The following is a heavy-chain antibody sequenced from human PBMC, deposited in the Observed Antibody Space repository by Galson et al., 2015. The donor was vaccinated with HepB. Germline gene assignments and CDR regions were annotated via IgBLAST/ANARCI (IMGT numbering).Heavy chain of an antibody. V-gene: IGHV3-30-3*01. CDR1: GFSFSSYA. CDR3: ASDYDSSKD. CDR2: ISYAGTKK. Sequence: SLRLSCAASGFSFSSYAMHWVRQAPGKGLEWVAAISYAGTKKYYADSVKGRFTISRDNSKNTLYLQMNSLRAEDTAVYYCASDYDSSKDWGQGTLVTVSS. J-gene: IGHJ4*02. D-gene: IGHD3-22*01.